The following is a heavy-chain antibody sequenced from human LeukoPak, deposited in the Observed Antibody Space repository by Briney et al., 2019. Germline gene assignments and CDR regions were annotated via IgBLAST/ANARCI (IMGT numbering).Heavy chain of an antibody. D-gene: IGHD2-8*01. Sequence: PGGSLRLSCAASGFTFSTYAMAWVRQAPGKGLEWVSSLNDVGGDAYYADSVKGRFTISRDNSKNTLFLQMNSLRAEDTAIYYCAKRVLCQSWGQGTLVTVSS. CDR2: LNDVGGDA. J-gene: IGHJ5*02. CDR3: AKRVLCQS. V-gene: IGHV3-23*01. CDR1: GFTFSTYA.